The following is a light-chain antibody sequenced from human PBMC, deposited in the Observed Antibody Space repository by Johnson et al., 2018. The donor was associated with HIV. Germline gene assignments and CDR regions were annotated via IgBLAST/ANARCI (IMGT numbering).Light chain of an antibody. V-gene: IGLV1-51*01. CDR3: GTWDSSLSALA. Sequence: QSILTQPPSVSAAPGQKVTISCSGSSSNIGNNYVSWYQQLPGTAPKLLIYDNNKRPSGIPDRFSGSKSGTSATLGITGLQTGDEADYYCGTWDSSLSALAFGSGTKVPFL. CDR2: DNN. J-gene: IGLJ1*01. CDR1: SSNIGNNY.